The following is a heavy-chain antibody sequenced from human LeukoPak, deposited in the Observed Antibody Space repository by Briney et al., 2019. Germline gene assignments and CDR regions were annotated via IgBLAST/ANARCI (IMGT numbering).Heavy chain of an antibody. CDR1: GFTFDDYG. CDR2: INWNGGST. Sequence: VGSLRLSCAASGFTFDDYGMNWVRQAPGKGLEWVSGINWNGGSTGYGDSVKGRFTISRDNAKNSLYLQMHTLRAEDTALYYCVRGVITTSDAFDIWGQGTMVTVSS. CDR3: VRGVITTSDAFDI. J-gene: IGHJ3*02. D-gene: IGHD3-16*01. V-gene: IGHV3-20*04.